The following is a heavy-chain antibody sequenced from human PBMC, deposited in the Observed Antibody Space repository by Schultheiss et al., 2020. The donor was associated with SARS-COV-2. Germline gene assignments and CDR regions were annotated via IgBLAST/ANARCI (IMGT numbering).Heavy chain of an antibody. CDR2: ISGSGGST. D-gene: IGHD3-3*01. J-gene: IGHJ3*02. CDR3: AKQYDFWSGYHADAFDI. CDR1: GFTFSSYA. Sequence: GGSLRLSCAASGFTFSSYAMHWVRQAPGKGLEWVSAISGSGGSTYYADSVKGRFTISRDNSKNTLYLQMNSLRAEDTAVYYCAKQYDFWSGYHADAFDIWGQGTMVTVSS. V-gene: IGHV3-23*01.